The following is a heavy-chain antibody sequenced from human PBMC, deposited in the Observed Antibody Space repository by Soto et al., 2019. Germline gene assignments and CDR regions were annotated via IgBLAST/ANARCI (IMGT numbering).Heavy chain of an antibody. Sequence: QVQLVQSGAEVKKPGSSVKVSCKASGGTFSSYAISWVRQAPGQGLEWMGGIIPIFGTANYAQKFQGRVTSTADESTSTAYMEMIRLRAEDTAVYYCARKWAQQLADHYYYYYGMDVWGQGTTVTVSS. V-gene: IGHV1-69*12. CDR3: ARKWAQQLADHYYYYYGMDV. CDR1: GGTFSSYA. CDR2: IIPIFGTA. J-gene: IGHJ6*02. D-gene: IGHD6-13*01.